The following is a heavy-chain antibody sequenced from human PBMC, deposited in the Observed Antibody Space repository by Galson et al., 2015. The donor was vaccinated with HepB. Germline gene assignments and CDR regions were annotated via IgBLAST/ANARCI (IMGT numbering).Heavy chain of an antibody. CDR3: AREGRRGYSYGYRDAFDI. D-gene: IGHD5-18*01. CDR2: IWYDGSNK. CDR1: GFTFSSYG. J-gene: IGHJ3*02. V-gene: IGHV3-33*08. Sequence: SLRLSCAASGFTFSSYGMHWVRQAPGKGLEWVAVIWYDGSNKYYADSVKGRFTISRDNSKNTLYLQMNSLRAEDTAVYYCAREGRRGYSYGYRDAFDIWGQGTMVTVSS.